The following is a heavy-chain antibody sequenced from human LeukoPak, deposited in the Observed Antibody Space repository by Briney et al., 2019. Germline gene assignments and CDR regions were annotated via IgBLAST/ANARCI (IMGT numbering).Heavy chain of an antibody. D-gene: IGHD5-18*01. CDR1: GGSISSYY. Sequence: PSETLSLTCTVSGGSISSYYWSWIRQPPGKGLEWIGYIYYSGSTNYNPSLKSRVTISVDTSKNQFSLKLSSVTAADTAVYYCARRRGGYGYSWFDPWDQGTLVTVSS. CDR2: IYYSGST. CDR3: ARRRGGYGYSWFDP. J-gene: IGHJ5*02. V-gene: IGHV4-59*08.